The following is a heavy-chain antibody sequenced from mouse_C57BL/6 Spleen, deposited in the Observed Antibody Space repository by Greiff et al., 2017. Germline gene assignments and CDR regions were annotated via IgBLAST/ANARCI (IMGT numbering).Heavy chain of an antibody. Sequence: DVQLQESEGGLVQPGSSMKLSCTASGFTFSDYYMSWVRQVPEKGLEWVANINYDGSSTYYLDSLKSRFIISRDNAKNILYLQMSSLKSEDTATYYCARDGISTGYFDVWGTGTTVTVSS. J-gene: IGHJ1*03. CDR1: GFTFSDYY. V-gene: IGHV5-16*01. CDR2: INYDGSST. CDR3: ARDGISTGYFDV.